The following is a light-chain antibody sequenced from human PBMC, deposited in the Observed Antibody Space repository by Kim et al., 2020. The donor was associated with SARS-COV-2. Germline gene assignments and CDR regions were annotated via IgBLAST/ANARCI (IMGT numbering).Light chain of an antibody. CDR3: ALWDDSLNGPV. V-gene: IGLV1-47*01. CDR2: RNN. Sequence: GQRVTISCSGSNSNIGNNYVYWYQHLPGMAPALLIYRNNQRRSGVPDRFSGSKSGTSASLAISGLRSDDEADYYCALWDDSLNGPVFGGGTQLTVL. J-gene: IGLJ3*02. CDR1: NSNIGNNY.